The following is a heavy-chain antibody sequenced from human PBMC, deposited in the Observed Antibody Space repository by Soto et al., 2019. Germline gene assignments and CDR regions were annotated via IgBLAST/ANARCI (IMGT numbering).Heavy chain of an antibody. CDR3: ARPGISLMATIQNYGMDV. J-gene: IGHJ6*02. D-gene: IGHD5-12*01. V-gene: IGHV4-39*01. CDR1: GGSISSSSYY. Sequence: QLQLQESGPGLVKPSETLSLTCTVSGGSISSSSYYWGWIRQPPGKGLEWIGSIYYSGSTYYNPSLKSRVTISVDTSKNQFSLKLSSVTAADTAVYYCARPGISLMATIQNYGMDVWGQGTTVTVSS. CDR2: IYYSGST.